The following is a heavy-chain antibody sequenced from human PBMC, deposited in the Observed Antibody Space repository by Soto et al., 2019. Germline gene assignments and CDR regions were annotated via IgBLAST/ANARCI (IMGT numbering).Heavy chain of an antibody. D-gene: IGHD3-9*01. CDR3: AKGLRYFDWPERDMXY. Sequence: GGSLRLSCDVSGFTFSDYYMSWIRQAPGKGLEWVSAISGSGGSTYYADSVKGRFTISRDNSKNTLYLQMNSLRAEDTAVYYCAKGLRYFDWPERDMXYWGQGTLVTVSS. V-gene: IGHV3-23*01. CDR2: ISGSGGST. J-gene: IGHJ4*02. CDR1: GFTFSDYY.